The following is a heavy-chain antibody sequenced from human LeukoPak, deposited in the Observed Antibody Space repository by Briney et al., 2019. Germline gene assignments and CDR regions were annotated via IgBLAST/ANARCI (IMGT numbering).Heavy chain of an antibody. V-gene: IGHV2-5*02. CDR1: GFLLSTSGGG. Sequence: SGATLVHPTRPLTLTRTLSGFLLSTSGGGGSWIRRPPEKALEWQALIFWDDDKRYSPSLKSRLTITKDTSKTQVVLTMTNMAPVETATYYCAHRTSYDILTTYYPYFDYWGQRTLVTVSS. CDR3: AHRTSYDILTTYYPYFDY. CDR2: IFWDDDK. J-gene: IGHJ4*02. D-gene: IGHD3-9*01.